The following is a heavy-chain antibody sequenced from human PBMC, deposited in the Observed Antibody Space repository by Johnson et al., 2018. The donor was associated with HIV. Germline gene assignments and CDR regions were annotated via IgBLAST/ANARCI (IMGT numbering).Heavy chain of an antibody. CDR1: GFTFRNYG. CDR2: ISYDGSDK. J-gene: IGHJ3*02. CDR3: ARPIARGASDI. D-gene: IGHD3-10*01. Sequence: QVQLVESGGGVVQPGRSLRLSCAASGFTFRNYGIHWVRQAPGKGLEWVAVISYDGSDKYYADSVKGRFTISRDTSKNTLYLQMNTLRAEDTAVYYCARPIARGASDIWGQGTMVTVSS. V-gene: IGHV3-30*03.